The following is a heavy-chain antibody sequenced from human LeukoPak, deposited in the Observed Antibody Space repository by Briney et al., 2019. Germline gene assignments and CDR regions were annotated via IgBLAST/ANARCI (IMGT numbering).Heavy chain of an antibody. Sequence: SVKVSCKASGGTFSSYAISWVRQAPGQGLEWMGRIIPIFGTANYAQKFQGRVTITTDESTSTAYMELSSLRSEDTAVYYCARLGDDYVWGNYRPSYFDYWGQGTLVTVSS. J-gene: IGHJ4*02. CDR1: GGTFSSYA. CDR2: IIPIFGTA. D-gene: IGHD3-16*02. CDR3: ARLGDDYVWGNYRPSYFDY. V-gene: IGHV1-69*05.